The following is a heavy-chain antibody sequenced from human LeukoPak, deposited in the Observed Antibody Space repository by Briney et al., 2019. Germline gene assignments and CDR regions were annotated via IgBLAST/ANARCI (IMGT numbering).Heavy chain of an antibody. J-gene: IGHJ4*02. D-gene: IGHD2-15*01. V-gene: IGHV1-2*02. Sequence: ASVKVSCKASGGTFSSYAISWVRQAPGQGLEWMGWINPNSGGTNYAQKFQGRVTMTRDTSISTAYMELSRLRSDDTAVYYCARDLGGYIDYWGQGTLVTVSS. CDR2: INPNSGGT. CDR1: GGTFSSYA. CDR3: ARDLGGYIDY.